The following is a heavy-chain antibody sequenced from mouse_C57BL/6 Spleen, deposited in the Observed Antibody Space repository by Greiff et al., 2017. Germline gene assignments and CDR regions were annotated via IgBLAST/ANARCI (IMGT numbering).Heavy chain of an antibody. CDR1: GFTFSSYA. D-gene: IGHD2-4*01. Sequence: EVMLVESGGGLVKPGGSLKLSCAASGFTFSSYAMSWVRQTPEKRLEWVATISDGGSYTYYPDNVKGRFTISRDNAKNNLYLQMSHLKSEDTAMYYCAREGDYDYSAWFAYWGQGTLVTVAA. CDR3: AREGDYDYSAWFAY. J-gene: IGHJ3*01. V-gene: IGHV5-4*01. CDR2: ISDGGSYT.